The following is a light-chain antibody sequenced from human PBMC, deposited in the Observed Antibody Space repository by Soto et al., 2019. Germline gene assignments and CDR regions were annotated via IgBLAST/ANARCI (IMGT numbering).Light chain of an antibody. CDR1: QSISSY. V-gene: IGKV1-39*01. CDR3: QKSYSTLGIT. J-gene: IGKJ3*01. CDR2: AAS. Sequence: DIQMTQSPSSLSASVGDRVTITCRASQSISSYLNWYQQKPGKAPKLLIYAASSLQSGVPSRFSGSASGTDFTLTISSLQPEDFATYYCQKSYSTLGITFGPGTKVDIK.